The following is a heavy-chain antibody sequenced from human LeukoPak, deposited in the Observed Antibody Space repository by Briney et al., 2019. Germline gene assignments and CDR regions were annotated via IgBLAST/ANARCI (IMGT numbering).Heavy chain of an antibody. Sequence: GGSLRLSCAAPGFTFSSYSMNWVRQAPGKGLEWVSSISSSSSYIYYADSVKGPFTISRDNAKNSLYLQMNSLRAEDTALYYCAKASGSSWYVPLDYWGQGTLVTVSS. CDR2: ISSSSSYI. V-gene: IGHV3-21*04. CDR1: GFTFSSYS. CDR3: AKASGSSWYVPLDY. J-gene: IGHJ4*02. D-gene: IGHD6-13*01.